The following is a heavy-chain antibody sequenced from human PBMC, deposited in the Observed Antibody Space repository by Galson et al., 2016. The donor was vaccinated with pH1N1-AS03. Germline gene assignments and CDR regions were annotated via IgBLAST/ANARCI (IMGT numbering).Heavy chain of an antibody. CDR3: ARNRPIAVSGTDGFDP. V-gene: IGHV1-2*02. J-gene: IGHJ5*02. CDR1: GYTLTEYY. Sequence: SVKVSCKASGYTLTEYYLHWVRQAPGQGPEWMGWINPNSGGTKYAQKFQGRVTMTRDTSISTAYMEMRNLKSDDTAVYYCARNRPIAVSGTDGFDPWGQGTLVAVSS. D-gene: IGHD6-19*01. CDR2: INPNSGGT.